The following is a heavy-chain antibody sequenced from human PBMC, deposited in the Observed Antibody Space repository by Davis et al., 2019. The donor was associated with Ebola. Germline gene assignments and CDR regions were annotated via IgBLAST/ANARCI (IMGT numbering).Heavy chain of an antibody. D-gene: IGHD5-12*01. J-gene: IGHJ5*02. V-gene: IGHV4-4*02. CDR1: GGSISSSNW. CDR2: IYHSGST. Sequence: MPSETLSLTCAVSGGSISSSNWWSWVRQPPGKGLEWIGEIYHSGSTNYNPSLKSRVTISVDKSKNQFSLKLSSVTAADTAVYYCASRGYSGYDENEGWFDPWGQGTLVIVSS. CDR3: ASRGYSGYDENEGWFDP.